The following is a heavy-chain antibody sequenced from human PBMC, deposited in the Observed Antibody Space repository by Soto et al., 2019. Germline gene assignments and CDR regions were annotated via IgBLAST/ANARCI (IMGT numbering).Heavy chain of an antibody. Sequence: GASVKVSCKASGGTFSSYAISWVRQAPGQGLEWMGGIIPIFGTANYAQKFQGRVTITADESTSTAYMELSSLRSEDTAVYYCARDSPPPYDFCSGYSKPYNWFNPWGQGTLVTFSS. D-gene: IGHD3-3*01. V-gene: IGHV1-69*13. CDR1: GGTFSSYA. J-gene: IGHJ5*02. CDR2: IIPIFGTA. CDR3: ARDSPPPYDFCSGYSKPYNWFNP.